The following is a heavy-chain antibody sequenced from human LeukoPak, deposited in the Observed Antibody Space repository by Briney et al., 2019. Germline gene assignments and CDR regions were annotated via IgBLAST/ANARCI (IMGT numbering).Heavy chain of an antibody. D-gene: IGHD4/OR15-4a*01. CDR3: ARDILGLTGFDY. J-gene: IGHJ4*02. Sequence: KPGGSLRLSCAASGFTFSSYSMNWVRQAPGKGLEWVSSISSSSSYIYYADSVKGRFTISRDNAKNSLYLQMNSLRAEDTAVYYCARDILGLTGFDYWGQGTLVTVFS. V-gene: IGHV3-21*01. CDR2: ISSSSSYI. CDR1: GFTFSSYS.